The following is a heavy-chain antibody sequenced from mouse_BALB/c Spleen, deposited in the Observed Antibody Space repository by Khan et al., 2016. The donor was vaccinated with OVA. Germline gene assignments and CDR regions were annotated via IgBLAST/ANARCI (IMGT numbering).Heavy chain of an antibody. V-gene: IGHV1-7*01. Sequence: VQLVESGAELAKPGASVKMSCTASGYTFTSYWMHWIKQRPGQGLDWIGYINPTSGYTAYNQKFKDKATLTADKSSSTAYMQLSSLTSDDSAVYYCARDRIDYWGQGTALTGSS. CDR3: ARDRIDY. J-gene: IGHJ2*01. CDR2: INPTSGYT. CDR1: GYTFTSYW.